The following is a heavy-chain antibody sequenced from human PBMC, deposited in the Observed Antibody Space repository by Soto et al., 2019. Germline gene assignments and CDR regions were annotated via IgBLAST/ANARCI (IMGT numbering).Heavy chain of an antibody. D-gene: IGHD6-13*01. J-gene: IGHJ4*02. CDR2: INHSGST. CDR3: ARVEYSSSWYYFDY. Sequence: PSETLSLTCAVYGGSFSGYYWNWIRQPPGKGLEWIGEINHSGSTNYNPSLKSRVTISVDTSKNQFSLKLSSVTAADTAVYYCARVEYSSSWYYFDYWGQGTLVNVSS. CDR1: GGSFSGYY. V-gene: IGHV4-34*01.